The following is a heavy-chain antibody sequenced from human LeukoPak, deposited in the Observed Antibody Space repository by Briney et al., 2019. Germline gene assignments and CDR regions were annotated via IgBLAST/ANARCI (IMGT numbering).Heavy chain of an antibody. CDR3: ARDMGAARRFPFDY. J-gene: IGHJ4*02. V-gene: IGHV3-7*01. CDR1: GFTFSSYW. Sequence: EPGGSLRLSCAASGFTFSSYWMSWVRQAPGKGLEWVANIKQDGSEKYYVDSVKGRFTISRDNAKNSLYLQMNSLRAEDTAVYYCARDMGAARRFPFDYWGQGTLVTVSS. CDR2: IKQDGSEK. D-gene: IGHD6-6*01.